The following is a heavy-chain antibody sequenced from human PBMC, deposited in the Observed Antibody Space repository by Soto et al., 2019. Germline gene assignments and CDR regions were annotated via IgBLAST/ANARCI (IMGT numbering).Heavy chain of an antibody. D-gene: IGHD2-2*01. V-gene: IGHV4-4*07. CDR1: GGSISTYY. CDR2: IYASGST. CDR3: ARGGMVIIPTATAFDY. J-gene: IGHJ4*02. Sequence: SETLSLTCTVSGGSISTYYWSWIRQPAGKGLEWIGRIYASGSTNYNPSLKSRVTMSVATSKNQFSLKLSSVTAADTAVYYCARGGMVIIPTATAFDYWGQGTLVTVS.